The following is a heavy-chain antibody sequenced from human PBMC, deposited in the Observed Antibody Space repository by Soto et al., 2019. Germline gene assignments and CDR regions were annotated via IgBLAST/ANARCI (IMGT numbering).Heavy chain of an antibody. CDR2: ISPYSGNV. J-gene: IGHJ4*02. Sequence: QVQLVQSGAEVKMPGASVKVSCKASGYIFTRYGISWVRQAPGQGLEWMGWISPYSGNVEFAQKFQGSVTMTTDTPTKTVYMELRSLIPDDTAVYYCARGCGGGGYPGLPFDYWGQGTLVTVSS. CDR3: ARGCGGGGYPGLPFDY. V-gene: IGHV1-18*01. D-gene: IGHD2-15*01. CDR1: GYIFTRYG.